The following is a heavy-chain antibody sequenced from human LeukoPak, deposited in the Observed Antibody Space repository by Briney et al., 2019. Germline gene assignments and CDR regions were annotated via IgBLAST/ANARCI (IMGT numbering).Heavy chain of an antibody. V-gene: IGHV3-48*01. D-gene: IGHD3-22*01. CDR1: GFTFSSYS. CDR2: ISSSSSTI. J-gene: IGHJ5*02. Sequence: GGSLRLSCAASGFTFSSYSMNWVRQAPGKGLEWVSYISSSSSTIYYADSVKGRFTISRDNAKNSLYLQMNSLRAEDTAVYYCARVYYYDNSGYGAWGQGTLVTVSS. CDR3: ARVYYYDNSGYGA.